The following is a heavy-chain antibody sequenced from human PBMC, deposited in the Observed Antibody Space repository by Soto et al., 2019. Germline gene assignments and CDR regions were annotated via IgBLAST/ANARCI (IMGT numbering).Heavy chain of an antibody. CDR1: GYTLTELS. V-gene: IGHV1-24*01. CDR3: ATDLGIAAPSPTAYGMDV. D-gene: IGHD6-13*01. J-gene: IGHJ6*02. Sequence: ASVNVSCKVSGYTLTELSMHWVRQAPGKGLEWMGGFDPEDGETIYAQKFQGRVTMTEDTSTDTAYMELSSLRSEDTAVYYCATDLGIAAPSPTAYGMDVWGQGTTVTVSS. CDR2: FDPEDGET.